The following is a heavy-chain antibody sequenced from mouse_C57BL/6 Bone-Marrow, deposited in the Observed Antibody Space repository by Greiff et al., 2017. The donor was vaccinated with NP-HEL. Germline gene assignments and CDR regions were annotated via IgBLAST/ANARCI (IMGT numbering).Heavy chain of an antibody. Sequence: VQLHQSGPELVKPGASVKLSCKASGYTFTSYDINWVKQRPGQGLEWIGWIYPRDGSTKYNEKFKGKATLTVDTSSSTAYMELHSLTSEDSAVYFCAREDYYGSSSSWFAYWGQGTLVTVSA. CDR2: IYPRDGST. CDR1: GYTFTSYD. J-gene: IGHJ3*01. V-gene: IGHV1-85*01. CDR3: AREDYYGSSSSWFAY. D-gene: IGHD1-1*01.